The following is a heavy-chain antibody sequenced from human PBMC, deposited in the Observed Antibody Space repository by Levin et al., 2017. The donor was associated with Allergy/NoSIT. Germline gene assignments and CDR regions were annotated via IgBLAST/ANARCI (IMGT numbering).Heavy chain of an antibody. CDR3: ARSRGYTSGWYLPT. Sequence: HGESLKISCEGSGYNFATYWIAWVRQMPGKGLEWMGIIYPGDSDTRYNPSLQGQATISADRSISTAYLQWSSLKASDTAMYYCARSRGYTSGWYLPTWGQGTLVTVSS. CDR2: IYPGDSDT. CDR1: GYNFATYW. J-gene: IGHJ5*02. D-gene: IGHD6-19*01. V-gene: IGHV5-51*01.